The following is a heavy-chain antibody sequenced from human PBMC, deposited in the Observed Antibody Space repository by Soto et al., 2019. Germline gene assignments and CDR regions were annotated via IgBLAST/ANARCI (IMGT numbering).Heavy chain of an antibody. D-gene: IGHD6-13*01. CDR3: ARNTAYSSSCYPYSYYYYGMDV. CDR1: GYTFTSYD. V-gene: IGHV1-8*01. J-gene: IGHJ6*02. Sequence: ASVKVSCKASGYTFTSYDINWVRQATGQGQEWMGWMNRNRGNTGYGQKFQGRVTMTRNTSISTAYMELSSLRSEDTAVYYCARNTAYSSSCYPYSYYYYGMDVWGQGTTVTVSS. CDR2: MNRNRGNT.